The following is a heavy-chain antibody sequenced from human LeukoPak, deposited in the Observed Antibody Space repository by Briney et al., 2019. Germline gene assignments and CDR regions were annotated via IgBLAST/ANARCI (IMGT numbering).Heavy chain of an antibody. Sequence: GGSLRLSCAASGFTFSSYPMHWVRQAPGKGLEWLSVISYDGSNKNYADSVKGRFTISRDNSKNTVYLQMNSLRVEDTAVYYCARDFPRNPSLGLFDYWGQGTLVTVSS. D-gene: IGHD3-16*01. V-gene: IGHV3-30*01. CDR2: ISYDGSNK. CDR3: ARDFPRNPSLGLFDY. CDR1: GFTFSSYP. J-gene: IGHJ4*02.